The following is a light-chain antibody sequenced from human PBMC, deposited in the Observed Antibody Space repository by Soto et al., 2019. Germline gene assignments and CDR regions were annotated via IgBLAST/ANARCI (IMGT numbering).Light chain of an antibody. J-gene: IGKJ5*01. CDR3: QQSHTTPFT. CDR1: QSISSY. Sequence: DIQMTQSPSSQSASVGDRVTITCRASQSISSYLNWYQQRPGKAPKLLIYGASSLQSGVPSRFSGSGSGTDFTLTIDSLQPEDFATYYCQQSHTTPFTFGQGTRLE. CDR2: GAS. V-gene: IGKV1-39*01.